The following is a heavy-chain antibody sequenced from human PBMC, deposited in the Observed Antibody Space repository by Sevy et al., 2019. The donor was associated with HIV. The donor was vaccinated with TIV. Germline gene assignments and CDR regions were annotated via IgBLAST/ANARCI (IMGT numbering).Heavy chain of an antibody. CDR2: IKTKVNNYAT. CDR1: GFSFSGSA. Sequence: GGSLRLSCGASGFSFSGSAIHWVRQASGKGLEWLGRIKTKVNNYATTYGASVKGRFTISRDDSQSTAFLQMNSLKTEDTAVYYCARRGSSSGPLLDPWGQGTLDTVSS. J-gene: IGHJ5*02. CDR3: ARRGSSSGPLLDP. V-gene: IGHV3-73*01. D-gene: IGHD2-2*01.